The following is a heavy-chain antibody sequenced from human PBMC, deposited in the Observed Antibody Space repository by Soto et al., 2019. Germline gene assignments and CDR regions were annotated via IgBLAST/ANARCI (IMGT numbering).Heavy chain of an antibody. V-gene: IGHV1-69*01. Sequence: QAQVVQSGAEVRKPGSSVKLSCKASEGTFNSYAIAWVRQAPGQGLEWMGGIIPYYNTLNYAQKFQDRVTITADDSTNTVYIKLSSLRSDDTAVYYCASGASRWYPYFVDSWAQGTLVTVSS. CDR1: EGTFNSYA. CDR2: IIPYYNTL. CDR3: ASGASRWYPYFVDS. D-gene: IGHD6-13*01. J-gene: IGHJ4*02.